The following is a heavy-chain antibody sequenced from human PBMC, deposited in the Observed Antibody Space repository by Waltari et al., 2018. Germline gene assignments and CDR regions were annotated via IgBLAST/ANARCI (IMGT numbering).Heavy chain of an antibody. V-gene: IGHV3-23*01. CDR3: AKDRGSGRIYFDS. CDR1: GFTFSHFA. D-gene: IGHD3-10*01. J-gene: IGHJ4*02. Sequence: VQLLESGGDLIQPGGSLRLSCAASGFTFSHFAMTWVSQAPGKRLGWFSSISGSGGTSYYTDAVTGRFTISRDNSENTLYLHMNSLRAEDSAIYYCAKDRGSGRIYFDSWGRGTLVAVSS. CDR2: ISGSGGTS.